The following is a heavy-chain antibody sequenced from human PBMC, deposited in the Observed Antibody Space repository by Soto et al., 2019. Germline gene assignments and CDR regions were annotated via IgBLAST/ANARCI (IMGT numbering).Heavy chain of an antibody. J-gene: IGHJ4*02. Sequence: QVHLQESGPGLERPSETLSLSCVVSGGSVSSGSYYWTWIRQPPGKGLEWIGYTLDSGSTDYNPSLKSRVTISIDTSKNQFSLKLXXXXXADXAVYYCARQRIEPVQYYFDSWGQGT. V-gene: IGHV4-61*01. CDR1: GGSVSSGSYY. CDR2: TLDSGST. D-gene: IGHD2-2*01. CDR3: ARQRIEPVQYYFDS.